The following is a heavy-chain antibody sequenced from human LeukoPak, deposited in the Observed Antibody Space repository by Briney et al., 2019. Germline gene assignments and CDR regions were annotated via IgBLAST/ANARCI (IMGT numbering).Heavy chain of an antibody. Sequence: SETLSLTCAVSGGSISSGGYSWSWIRQPPGKGLEWIGYIYHSGSTYYNPSLKSRVTMSVDTSKNQFSLKLSSVTAADTAVYYCARAGTPITMIVVESNWFDPWGQGTLVTVSS. CDR3: ARAGTPITMIVVESNWFDP. J-gene: IGHJ5*02. CDR1: GGSISSGGYS. CDR2: IYHSGST. D-gene: IGHD3-22*01. V-gene: IGHV4-30-2*01.